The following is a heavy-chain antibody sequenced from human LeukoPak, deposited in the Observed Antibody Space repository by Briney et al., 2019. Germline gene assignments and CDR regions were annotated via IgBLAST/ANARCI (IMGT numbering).Heavy chain of an antibody. D-gene: IGHD5-18*01. CDR3: ARGGLDTTRGGYFDY. CDR1: GGSFSGFY. Sequence: SGTLSLTCAAYGGSFSGFYWSWIRQPPGKGLEWIGEISHSGTTYYDPSLKSRVTVSVDTSKNQFSLRLSSVTAADTAVYYCARGGLDTTRGGYFDYWGQGILVTVSS. J-gene: IGHJ4*02. V-gene: IGHV4-34*01. CDR2: ISHSGTT.